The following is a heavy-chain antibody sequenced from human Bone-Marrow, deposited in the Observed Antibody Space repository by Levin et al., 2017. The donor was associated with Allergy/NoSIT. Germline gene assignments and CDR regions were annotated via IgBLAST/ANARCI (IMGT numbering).Heavy chain of an antibody. CDR1: GFTFSSYV. CDR2: IWYDGSKK. CDR3: ARIDCSGGSCYSHDLHYYYYGMEV. Sequence: RAGGSLRLSCAASGFTFSSYVMHWVRQAPGKGLEWVAVIWYDGSKKDYADSVKDRFTISRDNPKNTLYLQMNSLRAEDTAEYYCARIDCSGGSCYSHDLHYYYYGMEVWGQGTTVSVSS. V-gene: IGHV3-33*03. D-gene: IGHD2-15*01. J-gene: IGHJ6*02.